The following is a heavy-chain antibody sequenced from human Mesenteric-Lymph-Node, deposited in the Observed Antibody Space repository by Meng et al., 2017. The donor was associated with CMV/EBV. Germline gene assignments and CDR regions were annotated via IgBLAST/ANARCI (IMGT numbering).Heavy chain of an antibody. J-gene: IGHJ5*02. Sequence: QVQLVQSGAEVMKPGSSVKVSCKASGGTFSSYTISWVRQSPGQGLEWMGRIIPILGIANYAEKFQGRVTITADKCTSTAYMELSSLRSEDTAVYYCAGGIAAAGSRWFDPWGQGTLVTVSS. CDR3: AGGIAAAGSRWFDP. CDR2: IIPILGIA. D-gene: IGHD6-13*01. CDR1: GGTFSSYT. V-gene: IGHV1-69*02.